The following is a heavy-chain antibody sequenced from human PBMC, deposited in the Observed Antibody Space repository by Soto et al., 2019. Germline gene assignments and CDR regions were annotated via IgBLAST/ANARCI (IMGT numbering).Heavy chain of an antibody. CDR1: GFSFDTYA. Sequence: QVHLVESGGGVVQPGRSLALSCAASGFSFDTYAMQWVRQAPGKGMEWVAVISYDGSDKYYADSVKGRFTISRDNSNNTVSLQMNILRADDTAVYYWARDRGSYFDYWGQGTLVTVSS. D-gene: IGHD3-16*01. CDR3: ARDRGSYFDY. J-gene: IGHJ4*02. CDR2: ISYDGSDK. V-gene: IGHV3-30-3*01.